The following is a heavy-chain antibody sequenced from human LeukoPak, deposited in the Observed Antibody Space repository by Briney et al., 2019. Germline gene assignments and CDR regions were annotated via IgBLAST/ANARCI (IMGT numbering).Heavy chain of an antibody. CDR3: ARQTTVGAARGYFDY. V-gene: IGHV5-51*01. J-gene: IGHJ4*02. CDR1: GYSFTSYW. CDR2: IYPGDSDT. Sequence: GESLKISCQGSGYSFTSYWIGWVRQMPGKGLEWMGIIYPGDSDTRYSPSFQGQVTISADKSISTAYLQWRSLKASDTAMYYCARQTTVGAARGYFDYWGQGTLVTVSS. D-gene: IGHD4-23*01.